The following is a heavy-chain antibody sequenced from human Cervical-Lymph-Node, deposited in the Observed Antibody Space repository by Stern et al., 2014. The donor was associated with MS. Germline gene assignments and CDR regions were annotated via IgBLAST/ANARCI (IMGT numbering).Heavy chain of an antibody. CDR1: GFSFSDYY. CDR2: ISGSTTYT. D-gene: IGHD6-19*01. CDR3: ARGYSSGWYAGRDY. Sequence: VHLVESGGGLVKPGGSLRLSCAASGFSFSDYYMSWIRQAPGKGLEWVTYISGSTTYTKYADSVKGPFTISRDNTKNSLYLQMNSLSAEDTAVYYCARGYSSGWYAGRDYWGQGSLVTVSS. J-gene: IGHJ4*02. V-gene: IGHV3-11*06.